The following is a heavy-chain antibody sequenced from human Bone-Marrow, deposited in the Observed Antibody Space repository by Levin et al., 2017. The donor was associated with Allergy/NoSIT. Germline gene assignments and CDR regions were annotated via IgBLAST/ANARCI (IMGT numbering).Heavy chain of an antibody. CDR3: AKSPTLTGYYEWFDP. V-gene: IGHV3-30*18. D-gene: IGHD3-9*01. J-gene: IGHJ5*02. CDR1: GFSFRSYG. CDR2: ISYDGDFT. Sequence: GGFLRLSCAASGFSFRSYGMHWVRQAPGKGLEWVGLISYDGDFTFYGDSVKGRFTISRDNSNNTLFLQMDSLSAEDTAIYYCAKSPTLTGYYEWFDPWGQGTLVTVSS.